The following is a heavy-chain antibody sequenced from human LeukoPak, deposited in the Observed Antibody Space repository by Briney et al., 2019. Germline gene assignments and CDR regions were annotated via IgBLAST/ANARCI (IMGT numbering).Heavy chain of an antibody. J-gene: IGHJ4*02. CDR3: ARDGGGIGYYYSRDY. Sequence: GGSLRLSCAASGFTFSNYWMSWVRQALGKGLEWVANIKEDGSEKYYVDSVKGRFTISRDNAKNSLYLQMNSLRAEDTAVYYCARDGGGIGYYYSRDYWGQGTLVTVSS. V-gene: IGHV3-7*01. D-gene: IGHD3-22*01. CDR1: GFTFSNYW. CDR2: IKEDGSEK.